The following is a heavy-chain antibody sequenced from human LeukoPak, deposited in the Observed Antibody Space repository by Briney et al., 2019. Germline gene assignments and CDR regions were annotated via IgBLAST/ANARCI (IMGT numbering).Heavy chain of an antibody. J-gene: IGHJ5*02. CDR3: ASTYCSSTSCYGRPWFDP. D-gene: IGHD2-2*01. CDR2: IYYSGST. CDR1: GGSISSSSYY. Sequence: SGTLSLTCTVSGGSISSSSYYWGWIRQPPGKGREWIGSIYYSGSTYYNPSLKSRVTISVDTSKNQFSPKLSSVTAADTAVYYCASTYCSSTSCYGRPWFDPWGQGTLVTVSS. V-gene: IGHV4-39*01.